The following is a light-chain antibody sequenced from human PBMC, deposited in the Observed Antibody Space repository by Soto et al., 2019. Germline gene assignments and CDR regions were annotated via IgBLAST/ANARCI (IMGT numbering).Light chain of an antibody. CDR1: QSISTY. V-gene: IGKV1-39*01. J-gene: IGKJ1*01. CDR2: TAS. CDR3: QQTYSTSWT. Sequence: DIQMTQSPSSLSASVGDRVTITCRASQSISTYLSWYQQKPGRAPNLLIYTASSLQSGVPSRFTGSGSGTDFTLTINSLQPEDFATYYCQQTYSTSWTFGQGTKVDIK.